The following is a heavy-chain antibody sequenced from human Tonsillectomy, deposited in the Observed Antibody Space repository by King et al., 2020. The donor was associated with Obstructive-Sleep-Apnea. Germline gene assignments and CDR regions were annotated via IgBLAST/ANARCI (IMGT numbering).Heavy chain of an antibody. CDR1: GGGSIENYS. CDR3: ARGGGYSTGWYESMDV. V-gene: IGHV4-59*01. J-gene: IGHJ6*02. D-gene: IGHD6-19*01. Sequence: QLQESGPGLVKPSETLSLTCSVAGGGSIENYSWSWIRQPPRGGLEWIGYFYVSWPSNYYPSLKSRFPISIDTSNKRISLKMTSVTDADTAVYYCARGGGYSTGWYESMDVWGQGTAVTVSS. CDR2: FYVSWPS.